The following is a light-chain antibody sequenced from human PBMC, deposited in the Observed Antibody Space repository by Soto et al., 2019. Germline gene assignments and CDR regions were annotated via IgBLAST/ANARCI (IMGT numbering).Light chain of an antibody. CDR1: QSVSSNY. Sequence: EIVLTQSPGTLSLSPGERATLSCRASQSVSSNYLAWYQQKPGQAPRLLIYGASSRATGIPDRFSGSGSGTDFTFTISRLEPEDFAVYYCQQYGTSPGLFTFGPGTKVDIK. CDR3: QQYGTSPGLFT. V-gene: IGKV3-20*01. CDR2: GAS. J-gene: IGKJ3*01.